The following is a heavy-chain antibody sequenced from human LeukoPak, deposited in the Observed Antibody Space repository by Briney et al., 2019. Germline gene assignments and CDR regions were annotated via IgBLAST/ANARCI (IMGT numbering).Heavy chain of an antibody. Sequence: GGSLRLSCEASGITFSSYAMHWVRQAPGKGLEYVSSISSNGGNTYYANSVKGRFTISRDNSKNTLYLQMGSLRAEDMAVYYCARIRGGWYFDYWGQGTLVTVSS. V-gene: IGHV3-64*01. J-gene: IGHJ4*02. CDR2: ISSNGGNT. D-gene: IGHD6-19*01. CDR3: ARIRGGWYFDY. CDR1: GITFSSYA.